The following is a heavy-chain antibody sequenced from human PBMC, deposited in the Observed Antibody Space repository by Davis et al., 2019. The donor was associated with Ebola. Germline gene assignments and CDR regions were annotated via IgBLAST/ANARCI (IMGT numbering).Heavy chain of an antibody. CDR3: ARAVRRRGYYDSSGYSY. V-gene: IGHV1-69*05. CDR2: IIPIFGTA. CDR1: GGTFSSCA. Sequence: SVKVSCKASGGTFSSCAISWVRQAPGQGLEWMGGIIPIFGTANYAQKFQGRVTMTRDTSISTAYMELSRLRSDDTAVYYCARAVRRRGYYDSSGYSYWGQGTLVTVSS. J-gene: IGHJ4*02. D-gene: IGHD3-22*01.